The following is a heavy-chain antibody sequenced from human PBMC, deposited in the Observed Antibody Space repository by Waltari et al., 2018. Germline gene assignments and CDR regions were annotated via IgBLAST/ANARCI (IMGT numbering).Heavy chain of an antibody. D-gene: IGHD2-15*01. J-gene: IGHJ5*02. CDR3: SRSGSDDWFDP. Sequence: VQLVQSGPELKKPGSSVKVSCKASGGSFSTYAITWVRQAPGKGLEWMGRVGPKDGETIYAEKFQDRVTISADTSTDTVYMIMNGLRFDDTALYFCSRSGSDDWFDPWGRGTPVTVVS. CDR1: GGSFSTYA. V-gene: IGHV1-69-2*01. CDR2: VGPKDGET.